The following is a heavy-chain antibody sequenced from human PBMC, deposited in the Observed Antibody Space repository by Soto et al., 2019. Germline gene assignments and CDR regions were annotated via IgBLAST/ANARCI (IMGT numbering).Heavy chain of an antibody. CDR2: INAGNGNT. CDR3: ARGADTTYYYDSSGYLLFDY. D-gene: IGHD3-22*01. Sequence: ASVKVSCKASGYTFTSYAMHWVRQAPGQRLEWMGWINAGNGNTKYSQKFKGRVTITRDTSASTAYMELSSLRSEDTAVYYCARGADTTYYYDSSGYLLFDYWGQGTLVTVS. CDR1: GYTFTSYA. J-gene: IGHJ4*02. V-gene: IGHV1-3*01.